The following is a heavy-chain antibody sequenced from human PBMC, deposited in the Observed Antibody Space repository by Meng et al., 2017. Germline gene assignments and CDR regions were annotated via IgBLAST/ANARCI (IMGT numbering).Heavy chain of an antibody. V-gene: IGHV1-2*06. CDR3: VRDEDISAAGKLFGDY. Sequence: QGQLVRSGAAVKTPRASVQVTCTPPRYTFTAYYIHWVRQAPGQGLDWMGRIDPNSGVTEYAQKFQGRVTVTGDTSISTAYMELSRLRSDDTAIYYCVRDEDISAAGKLFGDYWGQGTLVTVSS. CDR1: RYTFTAYY. J-gene: IGHJ4*02. D-gene: IGHD6-13*01. CDR2: IDPNSGVT.